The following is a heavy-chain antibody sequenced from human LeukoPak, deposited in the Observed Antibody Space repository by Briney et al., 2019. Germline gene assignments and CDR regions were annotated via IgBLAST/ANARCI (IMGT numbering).Heavy chain of an antibody. Sequence: SETLSLTCTVSGASISSGSFCWSWIRQPAGKGLEWIGRLCNSGNTDYNPSLKSRVTISEDTSKNQFSLTLSSVTAADTAVYYCETYYYDSSGYFPYWGQGTLVTVSS. D-gene: IGHD3-22*01. CDR2: LCNSGNT. V-gene: IGHV4-61*02. CDR1: GASISSGSFC. J-gene: IGHJ4*02. CDR3: ETYYYDSSGYFPY.